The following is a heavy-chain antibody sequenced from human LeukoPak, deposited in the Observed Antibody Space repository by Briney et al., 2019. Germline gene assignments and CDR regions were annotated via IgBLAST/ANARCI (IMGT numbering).Heavy chain of an antibody. CDR3: ATLNYGSGSLDFDY. V-gene: IGHV1-24*01. CDR1: GYTLTEFS. J-gene: IGHJ4*02. CDR2: FDPEDVET. D-gene: IGHD3-10*01. Sequence: ASVKVSCKVSGYTLTEFSMYSVRQAPGKGRGWMWGFDPEDVETMYAQKFQGRLTMTEDTSTDTAYMELSSLRSEDTAVYYCATLNYGSGSLDFDYWGQGTLVTVSS.